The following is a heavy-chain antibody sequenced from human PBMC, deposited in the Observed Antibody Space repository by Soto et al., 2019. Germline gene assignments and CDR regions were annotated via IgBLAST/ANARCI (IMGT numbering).Heavy chain of an antibody. J-gene: IGHJ6*02. D-gene: IGHD4-17*01. CDR2: ISSSGSTI. V-gene: IGHV3-48*03. CDR3: AREEVTTEYYYGMDV. CDR1: GFTFSSYE. Sequence: EVQLVESGGGLVQPGGSLRLSCAASGFTFSSYEMNWVRQAPGKGLEWVSYISSSGSTIYYADSVKGRFTISRDNAKNSLYLQMNSLRAEDTAVYYCAREEVTTEYYYGMDVWGQGTTVTVSS.